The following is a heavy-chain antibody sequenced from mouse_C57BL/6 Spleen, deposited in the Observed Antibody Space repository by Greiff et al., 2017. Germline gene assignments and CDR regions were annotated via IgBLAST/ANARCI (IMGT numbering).Heavy chain of an antibody. D-gene: IGHD1-1*01. CDR1: GYSITSGYY. Sequence: DVKLQESGPGLVKPSQSLSLTCSVTGYSITSGYYWNWIRQFPGNKLEWMGYISYDGSNNYNPSLKNRISITRDTSKNQFFLKLNSVTTEDTATYYCARKDPIYYGSSHLGYFDYWGQGTTLTVSS. V-gene: IGHV3-6*01. CDR3: ARKDPIYYGSSHLGYFDY. J-gene: IGHJ2*01. CDR2: ISYDGSN.